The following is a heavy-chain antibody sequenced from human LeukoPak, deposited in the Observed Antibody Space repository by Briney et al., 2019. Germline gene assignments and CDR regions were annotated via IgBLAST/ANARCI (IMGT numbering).Heavy chain of an antibody. CDR3: ARGGTLRFLEWLPYNWFDP. D-gene: IGHD3-3*01. CDR2: INPNSGGT. CDR1: GYTFTSYY. J-gene: IGHJ5*02. Sequence: GASVKVSCKASGYTFTSYYMHWVRQAPGQGLEWMGWINPNSGGTNYAQKFQGRVTMTRDTSISTAYMELSRLRSDDTAVYYCARGGTLRFLEWLPYNWFDPWGQGTLVTVSS. V-gene: IGHV1-2*02.